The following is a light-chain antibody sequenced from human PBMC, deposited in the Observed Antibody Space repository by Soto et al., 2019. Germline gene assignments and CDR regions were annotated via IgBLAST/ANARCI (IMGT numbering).Light chain of an antibody. Sequence: EIVLTQSPDTLSLSPGERATLSCRASQSVRSSLAWYQQKPGQAPRLLIYDASNRATDIPARFRGSGSGPDSAPTISSLEPEDFAVYYCQQRSNWPPEVTFGPGTKVDIK. CDR2: DAS. CDR1: QSVRSS. J-gene: IGKJ3*01. CDR3: QQRSNWPPEVT. V-gene: IGKV3-11*01.